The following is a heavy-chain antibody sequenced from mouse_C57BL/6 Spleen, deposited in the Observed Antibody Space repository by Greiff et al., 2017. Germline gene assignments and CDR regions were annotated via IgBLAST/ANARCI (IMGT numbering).Heavy chain of an antibody. Sequence: EVHLVESGGGLVKPGGSLKLSCAASGFTFSSYAMSWVRQTPEKRLEWVATISDGGSYTYYPDNVKGRFTISRDNAKNNLYLQMSHLKSEDTAMYYCARDDDPPMDYWGQGTSVTVSS. V-gene: IGHV5-4*01. CDR2: ISDGGSYT. CDR3: ARDDDPPMDY. CDR1: GFTFSSYA. D-gene: IGHD2-3*01. J-gene: IGHJ4*01.